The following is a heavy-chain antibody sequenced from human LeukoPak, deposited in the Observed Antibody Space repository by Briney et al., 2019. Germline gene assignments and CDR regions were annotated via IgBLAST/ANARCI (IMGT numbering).Heavy chain of an antibody. V-gene: IGHV3-23*01. D-gene: IGHD3-3*01. CDR2: ISGSGGST. CDR3: AKHVREGGVRPTYFDY. Sequence: GGALRLSCAASGFTFSSYAMSWVRQAPGKGLEWVSAISGSGGSTYYADSVKGRFTISRDNSKNTLYLQMNSLRAEDTAVYYCAKHVREGGVRPTYFDYWGQGTLVTVSS. CDR1: GFTFSSYA. J-gene: IGHJ4*02.